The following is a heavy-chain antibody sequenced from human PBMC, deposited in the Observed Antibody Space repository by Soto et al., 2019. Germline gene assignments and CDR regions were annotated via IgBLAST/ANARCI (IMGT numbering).Heavy chain of an antibody. D-gene: IGHD1-26*01. CDR1: GGSISSYY. Sequence: SETLSLTCTVSGGSISSYYWRWIRQPPGKGLEWIGYIYYSGSTNYNPSLKSRVTISVDTSKNQFSLKLSSVTAADTAVYYCARGGATAYSFDYWGQGTLVTVSS. CDR2: IYYSGST. J-gene: IGHJ4*02. CDR3: ARGGATAYSFDY. V-gene: IGHV4-59*01.